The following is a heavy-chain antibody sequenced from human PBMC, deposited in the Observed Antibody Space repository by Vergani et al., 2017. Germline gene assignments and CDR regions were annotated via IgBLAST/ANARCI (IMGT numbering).Heavy chain of an antibody. CDR1: GFTVSSNY. V-gene: IGHV3-53*02. D-gene: IGHD4-11*01. Sequence: EVQLVETGGGLIQPGGSLRLSCAASGFTVSSNYMSWVRQAPGKGLEWVSVIYSGGSTYYADSVKGRFTISRDNSKNTLYLQMNSLRAEDTAVYYCARDRGSNFNWFDPWGQGTLVTVSS. CDR2: IYSGGST. J-gene: IGHJ5*02. CDR3: ARDRGSNFNWFDP.